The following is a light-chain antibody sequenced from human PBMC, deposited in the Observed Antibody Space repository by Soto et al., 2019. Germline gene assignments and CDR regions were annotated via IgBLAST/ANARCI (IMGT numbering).Light chain of an antibody. Sequence: QVSLPAPASEAGSPGQSMNISVSGSRSAVRGYSSVSWYQEHPVKAPDSPMYYVSKRPSGVPDRFSGSKSGNTASLTISGLQAEDEDDYYCCSYAGRYTFDVLRTATKVTVL. CDR1: RSAVRGYSS. CDR2: YVS. J-gene: IGLJ1*01. V-gene: IGLV2-11*01. CDR3: CSYAGRYTFDV.